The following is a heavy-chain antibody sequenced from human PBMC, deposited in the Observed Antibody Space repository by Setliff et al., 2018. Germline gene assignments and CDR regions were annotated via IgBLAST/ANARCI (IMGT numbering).Heavy chain of an antibody. CDR3: VRGGYYGSGSYKH. D-gene: IGHD3-10*01. Sequence: SSETLSLTCTVSGYSISSGYYWGWIRQPPGKGLEWIGSIYHSGSTYYNPSLKSRVTISVDTSKNQFSLKLSSVTAADTAVYYCVRGGYYGSGSYKHWGQGTLVTVSS. J-gene: IGHJ4*02. CDR1: GYSISSGYY. CDR2: IYHSGST. V-gene: IGHV4-38-2*02.